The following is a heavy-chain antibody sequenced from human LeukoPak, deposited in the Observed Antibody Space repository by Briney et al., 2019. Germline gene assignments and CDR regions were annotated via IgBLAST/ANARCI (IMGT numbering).Heavy chain of an antibody. J-gene: IGHJ4*02. D-gene: IGHD3-22*01. Sequence: PGRSLRLSCAASGFTFSNYFMHWVRQAPGKGLEWVAVISYTGDTKYYADSVKGRFTISRDSSKNTLWLQMNSLRAEDTAVYYCTKDRTYYSDFSAYYFSPPLQHYWGQGTLVTVSS. CDR3: TKDRTYYSDFSAYYFSPPLQHY. CDR1: GFTFSNYF. V-gene: IGHV3-30*04. CDR2: ISYTGDTK.